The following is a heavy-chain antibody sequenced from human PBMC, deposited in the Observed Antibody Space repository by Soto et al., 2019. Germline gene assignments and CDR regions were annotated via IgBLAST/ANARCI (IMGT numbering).Heavy chain of an antibody. Sequence: ASVKVSCKASGYTFTSYYIHWVRQAPGQGLEWMGIINPSGGSTTYAQKFQGRVTMTRDTSTSTVYMELSSLRSEDTAVYYCARSDFDWLSKDRYYSDYWGQGTLVTVSS. CDR2: INPSGGST. J-gene: IGHJ4*02. D-gene: IGHD3-9*01. V-gene: IGHV1-46*01. CDR3: ARSDFDWLSKDRYYSDY. CDR1: GYTFTSYY.